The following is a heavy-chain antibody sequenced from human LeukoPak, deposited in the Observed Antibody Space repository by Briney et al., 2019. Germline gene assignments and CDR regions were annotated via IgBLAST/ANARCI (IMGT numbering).Heavy chain of an antibody. CDR3: ARGVYIAAAQYGY. CDR2: IYYSGTT. V-gene: IGHV4-59*01. D-gene: IGHD6-13*01. CDR1: YGSMSPYY. J-gene: IGHJ4*02. Sequence: SETLCITCTGSYGSMSPYYWSWFRQPPGNRLSCMGYIYYSGTTYYNPSLKSRVTISLDTSRNQFSLRLSSATAADTAVYYCARGVYIAAAQYGYWGQGTLVTVSS.